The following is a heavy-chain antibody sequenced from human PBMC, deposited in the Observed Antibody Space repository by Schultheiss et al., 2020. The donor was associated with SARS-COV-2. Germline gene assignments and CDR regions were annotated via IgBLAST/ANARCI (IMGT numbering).Heavy chain of an antibody. CDR3: AARVEKYITMIVVVNYFDY. D-gene: IGHD3-22*01. CDR2: IYYSGST. J-gene: IGHJ4*02. Sequence: SQTLSLTCTVSGGSISSSSYYWGWIRQPPGKGLEWIGSIYYSGSTYYNPSLKSRVTISVDTSKNQFSLKLSSVTAADTAVYYCAARVEKYITMIVVVNYFDYWGQGTLVTVSS. CDR1: GGSISSSSYY. V-gene: IGHV4-39*01.